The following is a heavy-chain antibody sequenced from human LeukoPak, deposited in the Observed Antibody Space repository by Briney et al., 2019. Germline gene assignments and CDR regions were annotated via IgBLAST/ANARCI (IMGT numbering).Heavy chain of an antibody. Sequence: GGSLRLSCAASGFTFSSYGMHWVRQAPGKGLEWVAFISYDGSNKYYADSVKGRFTISRDNPKNTLYLQMNSLRGEDTAVYYCAKGEEETGYGMDVWGQGTTVTVSS. CDR1: GFTFSSYG. D-gene: IGHD1-1*01. CDR2: ISYDGSNK. J-gene: IGHJ6*02. CDR3: AKGEEETGYGMDV. V-gene: IGHV3-30*18.